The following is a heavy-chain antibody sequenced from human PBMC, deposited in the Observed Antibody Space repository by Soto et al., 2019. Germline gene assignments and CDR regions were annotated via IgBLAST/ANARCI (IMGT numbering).Heavy chain of an antibody. Sequence: EVQLVESGGGLIQPGGSLRLSCAVSGFTVSNHYMSWVRQAPGKGLEGVSVIYSGGYTAYGDSVKGRFTISRDNSKNTLTLQSKSVRAHHRAVFSGATNPGGGGYWGQGTLVTVSS. V-gene: IGHV3-53*01. CDR1: GFTVSNHY. CDR2: IYSGGYT. J-gene: IGHJ4*02. CDR3: ATNPGGGGY. D-gene: IGHD3-10*01.